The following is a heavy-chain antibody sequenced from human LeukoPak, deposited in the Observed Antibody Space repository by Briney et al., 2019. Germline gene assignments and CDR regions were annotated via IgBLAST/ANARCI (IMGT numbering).Heavy chain of an antibody. CDR2: IYHSGST. J-gene: IGHJ4*02. V-gene: IGHV4-4*02. D-gene: IGHD3-10*01. CDR3: ARGPRRRYYYGSGSSRLDY. Sequence: SGTLSLTCAVSGGSISSSNWWSWVRQPPGKGLEWIGEIYHSGSTNYNPSLKSRVTISVDKSKNQFSLKLSSVTAADTAVYYCARGPRRRYYYGSGSSRLDYWGQGTLVTVSS. CDR1: GGSISSSNW.